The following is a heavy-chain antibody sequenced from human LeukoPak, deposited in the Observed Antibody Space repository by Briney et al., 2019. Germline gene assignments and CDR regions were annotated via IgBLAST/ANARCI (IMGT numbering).Heavy chain of an antibody. CDR1: GFTFSSYG. V-gene: IGHV3-23*01. J-gene: IGHJ4*02. D-gene: IGHD6-6*01. CDR3: AKEGRTATRPDYFDY. Sequence: GGSLRLSCAASGFTFSSYGMSWVRQAPGKGLEWVSAISSSGGSTYYADSVKGRFTISRDNSKNTLYLQMNSLRAEDTAVYYCAKEGRTATRPDYFDYWGQGSLVTVSS. CDR2: ISSSGGST.